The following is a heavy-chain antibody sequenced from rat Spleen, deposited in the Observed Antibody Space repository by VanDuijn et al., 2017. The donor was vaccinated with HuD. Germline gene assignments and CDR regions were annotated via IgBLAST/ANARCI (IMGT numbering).Heavy chain of an antibody. V-gene: IGHV5-25*01. CDR3: ARETGYNSYFDY. J-gene: IGHJ2*01. Sequence: EVQLVESGGGSLQPGRSMKLSCAASGFTFCKYDMARVRQAPTKGLEWVASITNASGRTYYPDSVKGRFTISRDPAQNTLYLQMNSLRSEDTATYYCARETGYNSYFDYWGQGVMVTVSS. D-gene: IGHD1-4*01. CDR1: GFTFCKYD. CDR2: ITNASGRT.